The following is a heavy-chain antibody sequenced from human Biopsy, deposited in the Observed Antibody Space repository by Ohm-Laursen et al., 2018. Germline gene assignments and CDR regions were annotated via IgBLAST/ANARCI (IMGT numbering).Heavy chain of an antibody. CDR2: IDWDDAK. J-gene: IGHJ6*02. Sequence: TQTLTLTRDFSVCSVTERQRGTSANWVRQAPGKSLEWLARIDWDDAKFVSSSLKTRLSISKDDSKAQVVLRMTDMDPVDTGTYYCARLNILVVSAALVYRHRRHLAGMDVWGPGTTVFVSS. V-gene: IGHV2-70*16. CDR1: VCSVTERQRGTS. D-gene: IGHD2-2*01. CDR3: ARLNILVVSAALVYRHRRHLAGMDV.